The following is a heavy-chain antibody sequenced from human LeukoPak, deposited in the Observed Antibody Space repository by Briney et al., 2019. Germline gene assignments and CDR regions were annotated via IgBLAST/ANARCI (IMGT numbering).Heavy chain of an antibody. V-gene: IGHV3-23*01. Sequence: PGGSLRLSCAASGFTFSNYAMNWVRQAPGKGLEWVSAISGSGGNTHYADSVKGRFTISRDNSENTLFLQMNSLRAEDTAVYYCARGANGDYWGQGTLVTVSS. CDR1: GFTFSNYA. CDR2: ISGSGGNT. J-gene: IGHJ4*02. CDR3: ARGANGDY.